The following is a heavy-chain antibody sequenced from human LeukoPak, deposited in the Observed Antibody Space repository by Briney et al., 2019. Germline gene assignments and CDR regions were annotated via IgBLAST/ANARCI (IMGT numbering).Heavy chain of an antibody. CDR2: ISGSGGST. J-gene: IGHJ4*02. Sequence: GGSLRLSCAASGFTFSSYAMSWVRQAPGKGLEWVSAISGSGGSTYYADSVKGRFTISRDNAKNSLYLQMNSLRAEDTAVYYCASITVTTPSSDYWGQGTLVTVSS. D-gene: IGHD4-11*01. CDR1: GFTFSSYA. CDR3: ASITVTTPSSDY. V-gene: IGHV3-23*01.